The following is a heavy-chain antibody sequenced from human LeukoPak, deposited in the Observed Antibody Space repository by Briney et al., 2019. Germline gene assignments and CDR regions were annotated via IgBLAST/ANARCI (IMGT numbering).Heavy chain of an antibody. V-gene: IGHV4-34*01. Sequence: PSETLSLTCAVYGGSFSGYYWSWIRQPPGKGLEWIGEINHSGSTNYNPSLKSRVAISVDTSNNQLFLNMRSVTAADTAVYYCARGYHDSGGYYSGSSGYRHEYWGQGTLVTVSS. CDR3: ARGYHDSGGYYSGSSGYRHEY. D-gene: IGHD3-22*01. CDR2: INHSGST. CDR1: GGSFSGYY. J-gene: IGHJ4*02.